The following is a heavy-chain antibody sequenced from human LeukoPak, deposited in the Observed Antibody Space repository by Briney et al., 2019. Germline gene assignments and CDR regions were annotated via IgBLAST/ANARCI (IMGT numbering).Heavy chain of an antibody. V-gene: IGHV4-39*01. J-gene: IGHJ3*02. D-gene: IGHD3-22*01. CDR2: IFYSGST. CDR1: GGSISSSSYY. CDR3: ARQGGITMIVVVTQDGFDI. Sequence: SETLSLTCTVSGGSISSSSYYWGWIRQPPGKGLEWIGSIFYSGSTYYNPSLKSRVTISVDTSKNQFSLKLSSVTAADTAVYYCARQGGITMIVVVTQDGFDIRGQGTMVTVSS.